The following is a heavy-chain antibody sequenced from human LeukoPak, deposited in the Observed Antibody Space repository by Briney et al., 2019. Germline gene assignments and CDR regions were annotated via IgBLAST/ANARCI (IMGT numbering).Heavy chain of an antibody. CDR2: IWYDGSNK. CDR1: GFTFSSYG. D-gene: IGHD1-26*01. J-gene: IGHJ6*02. Sequence: GGSLRLSCAASGFTFSSYGMHWVRQAPGKGLEWVAVIWYDGSNKYYADSVKGRFTISRDNSKNTLYLQMNSLRAEDTAVYYCARDKIQSGSYYYYYGMDVWGQGTTVTVSS. CDR3: ARDKIQSGSYYYYYGMDV. V-gene: IGHV3-33*01.